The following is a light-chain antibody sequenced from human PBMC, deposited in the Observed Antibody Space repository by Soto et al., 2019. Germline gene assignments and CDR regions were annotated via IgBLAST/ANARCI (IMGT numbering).Light chain of an antibody. CDR2: GAS. CDR1: QSLSSN. V-gene: IGKV3-15*01. J-gene: IGKJ3*01. CDR3: QHYNNWPPIFT. Sequence: EIVMTQSPASLSVSPGERATLSCRASQSLSSNLAWYQQRPGQAPRLLIYGASTRATGTPARFSGSGSGTEFTLTVSSLQSEDFAVYCCQHYNNWPPIFTFGPGTKVEIK.